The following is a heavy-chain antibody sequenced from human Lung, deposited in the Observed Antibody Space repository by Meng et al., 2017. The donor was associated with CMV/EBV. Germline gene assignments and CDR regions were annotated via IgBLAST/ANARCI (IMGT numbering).Heavy chain of an antibody. CDR3: ARGGMGLDY. J-gene: IGHJ4*02. Sequence: HVQLSQSGTGLVQPSHTLSLTCALSGDSVSSNSGAWNWLRQSPSRGLEWLGRTYYRSKWYNDYAVSVKSRITINPDTSKNQFSLQLNSVTPEDTAVYYCARGGMGLDYWGQGTLVTVSS. D-gene: IGHD3-16*01. CDR1: GDSVSSNSGA. V-gene: IGHV6-1*01. CDR2: TYYRSKWYN.